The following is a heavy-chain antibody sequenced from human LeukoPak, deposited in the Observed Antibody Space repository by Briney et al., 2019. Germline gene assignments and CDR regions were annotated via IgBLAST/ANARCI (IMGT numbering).Heavy chain of an antibody. J-gene: IGHJ3*02. D-gene: IGHD3-9*01. Sequence: NPSETLSLTCTVSGGSISSYYWSWIRLPPGKGLEWIGYLSKSGNTNYSPSLKGRVTIFGGTSKNQFFLKLSSVTAADTAVYYCARARYVNSFYAFDIWGQGTLVTVSS. CDR3: ARARYVNSFYAFDI. CDR2: LSKSGNT. V-gene: IGHV4-59*01. CDR1: GGSISSYY.